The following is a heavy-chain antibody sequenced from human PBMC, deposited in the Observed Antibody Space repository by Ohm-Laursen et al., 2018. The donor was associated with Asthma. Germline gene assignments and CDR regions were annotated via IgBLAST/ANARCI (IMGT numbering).Heavy chain of an antibody. CDR2: IDWDDDK. Sequence: TQTLTLTCTFSGFSLSTSGMRVSWIRQPPGKALEWLARIDWDDDKFYSTSLKTRLTISKDTSKNQVVLTMTNMDPVDTATYYCARIKYSSGWYVFDYWGQGTLVTVSS. CDR1: GFSLSTSGMR. D-gene: IGHD6-19*01. V-gene: IGHV2-70*04. J-gene: IGHJ4*02. CDR3: ARIKYSSGWYVFDY.